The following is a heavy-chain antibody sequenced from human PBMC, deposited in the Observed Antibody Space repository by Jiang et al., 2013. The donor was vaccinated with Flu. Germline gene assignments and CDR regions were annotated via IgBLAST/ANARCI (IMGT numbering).Heavy chain of an antibody. CDR3: ARGPFRYCSGGSCYVYFDY. CDR1: GFTFSSYA. J-gene: IGHJ4*02. D-gene: IGHD2-15*01. CDR2: ISYDGSNK. Sequence: QLVESGGGVVQPGRSLRLSCAASGFTFSSYAMHWVRQAPGKGLEWVAVISYDGSNKYYADSVKGRFTISRDNSKNTLYLQMNSLRAEDTAVYYCARGPFRYCSGGSCYVYFDYWGQGTLVTVSS. V-gene: IGHV3-30-3*01.